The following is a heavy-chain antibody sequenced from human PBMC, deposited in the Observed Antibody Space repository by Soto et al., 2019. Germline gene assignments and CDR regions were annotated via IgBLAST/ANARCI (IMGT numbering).Heavy chain of an antibody. CDR2: IYYSGST. J-gene: IGHJ4*02. Sequence: SETLSLTCTVSGGSIISYYWSWIRQPPGKGLEWIGYIYYSGSTNYNPSLKSRVTISVDTAKNQFSLKLSSVTAADTAVYYCARDTGPYGEPDYWGQGTLVTVSS. CDR3: ARDTGPYGEPDY. CDR1: GGSIISYY. V-gene: IGHV4-59*01. D-gene: IGHD4-17*01.